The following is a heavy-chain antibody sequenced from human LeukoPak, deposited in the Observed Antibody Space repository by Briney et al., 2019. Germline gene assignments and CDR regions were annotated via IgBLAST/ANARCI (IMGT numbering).Heavy chain of an antibody. D-gene: IGHD5-24*01. CDR3: TRGFGGDGYNLGGGY. J-gene: IGHJ4*02. CDR1: GFTFSGSA. V-gene: IGHV3-73*01. CDR2: IRSKANSYAT. Sequence: GGSLRLSCAASGFTFSGSAMHWVRQASGKGLEWVGRIRSKANSYATAYAASVKGRFTISRDDSKNTAYLQMNSLKTEDTAVYYCTRGFGGDGYNLGGGYWGQGTLDTVSS.